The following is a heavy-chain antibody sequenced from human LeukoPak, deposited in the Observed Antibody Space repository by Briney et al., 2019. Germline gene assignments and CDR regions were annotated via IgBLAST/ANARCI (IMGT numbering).Heavy chain of an antibody. V-gene: IGHV1-3*01. D-gene: IGHD3-10*01. CDR1: GYTYISHP. CDR3: ARDRYYGSDGRFNYFDY. Sequence: GASVTVSCKPSGYTYISHPMHWVRQAPGQRLEWMGWINAGNGKTEYSQKFLGRVTITRDTSASTVYMELNSLRSEDTAMYYCARDRYYGSDGRFNYFDYWGQGTPLTVSS. J-gene: IGHJ4*02. CDR2: INAGNGKT.